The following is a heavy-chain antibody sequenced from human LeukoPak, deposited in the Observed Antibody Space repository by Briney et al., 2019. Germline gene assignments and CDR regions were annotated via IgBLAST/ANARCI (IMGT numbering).Heavy chain of an antibody. Sequence: SGGSLRLSCAASGFTFSSYSMNWVRQAPGKGLEWVSYISSSSSTIYYADSVKGRFTISRDNAKNSLYLQMNSLRAEDTAVYYCARVWLKRGQYQLLHLDYWGQGTLVTVSS. J-gene: IGHJ4*02. CDR3: ARVWLKRGQYQLLHLDY. D-gene: IGHD2-2*02. CDR1: GFTFSSYS. V-gene: IGHV3-48*04. CDR2: ISSSSSTI.